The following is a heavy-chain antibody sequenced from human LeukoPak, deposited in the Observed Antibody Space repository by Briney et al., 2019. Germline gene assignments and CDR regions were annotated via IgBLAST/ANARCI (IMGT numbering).Heavy chain of an antibody. CDR2: ISWDGGNI. Sequence: GGSLRLSCAASGFVFDDDVMHWVRQAPGKGLEWVSLISWDGGNIDSADSVKGRCTISRDNSKSTLYLQMMSLRAEDKAVYYCARGLHGYSTGWFDYWGQGTLVTVSS. V-gene: IGHV3-43D*03. CDR3: ARGLHGYSTGWFDY. J-gene: IGHJ4*02. CDR1: GFVFDDDV. D-gene: IGHD6-19*01.